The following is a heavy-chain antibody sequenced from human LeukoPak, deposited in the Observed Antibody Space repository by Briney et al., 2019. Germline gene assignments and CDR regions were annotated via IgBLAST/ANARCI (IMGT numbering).Heavy chain of an antibody. J-gene: IGHJ4*02. V-gene: IGHV1-18*01. CDR2: VSAHNGDT. Sequence: SVKVSCKASGYSFHTYGLTWVRQAPGQGPEWAGWVSAHNGDTNYAQKFRGRVTMTTDTSTSTAYMELRSLRSDDTAVYYCGRSGVAGTGGWGLDYWGQGTLVTVSS. CDR1: GYSFHTYG. D-gene: IGHD1-1*01. CDR3: GRSGVAGTGGWGLDY.